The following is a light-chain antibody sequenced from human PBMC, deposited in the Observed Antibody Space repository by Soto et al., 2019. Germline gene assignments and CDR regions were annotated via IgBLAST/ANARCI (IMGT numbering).Light chain of an antibody. CDR1: QSVSSH. J-gene: IGKJ1*01. CDR2: GAS. Sequence: EVVMTQSPATLSVSPGEGATLSCRASQSVSSHLAWYQQRPGQAPRVLIYGASTRATGIPARFSGSGSGTEFTFSISSLQSEDFGLYYCQQYFSWPRTFGQGTKVEI. V-gene: IGKV3-15*01. CDR3: QQYFSWPRT.